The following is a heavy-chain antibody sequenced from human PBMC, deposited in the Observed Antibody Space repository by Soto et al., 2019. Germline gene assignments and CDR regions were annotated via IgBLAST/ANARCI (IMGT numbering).Heavy chain of an antibody. V-gene: IGHV4-30-4*01. J-gene: IGHJ4*02. CDR3: VRGNDVGDCFDY. CDR2: IDNSGNI. D-gene: IGHD1-1*01. CDR1: GASISSGDDY. Sequence: QVQLVESGPGLVKPSQTLSLTCTVSGASISSGDDYWTWIRQPPGKGLEWIGYIDNSGNIYHNPSLKSRLTISLDTSKHQFSLKVSSVTAADTAVYYCVRGNDVGDCFDYWGQGTLVTVSS.